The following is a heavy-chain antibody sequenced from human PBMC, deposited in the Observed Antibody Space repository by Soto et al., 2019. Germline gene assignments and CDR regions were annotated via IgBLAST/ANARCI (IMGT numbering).Heavy chain of an antibody. D-gene: IGHD6-13*01. V-gene: IGHV4-59*01. J-gene: IGHJ6*02. CDR1: GGSISTYY. CDR3: ASLMIAAAKEKKYYYYYGMDV. Sequence: PSETLSLTCTVSGGSISTYYWSWIRQPPGKEKEWVGYFYSSGSTNYNPSLKSRVTISVDTSKNQFSLKLSSVTAADTAVYYCASLMIAAAKEKKYYYYYGMDVWGQGTTVTVSS. CDR2: FYSSGST.